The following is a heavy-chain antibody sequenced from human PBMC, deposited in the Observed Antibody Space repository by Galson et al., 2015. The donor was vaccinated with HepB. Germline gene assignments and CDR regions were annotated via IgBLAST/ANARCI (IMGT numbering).Heavy chain of an antibody. D-gene: IGHD3-10*01. J-gene: IGHJ4*02. CDR3: AHRPGYGGTMVRGGASCFDY. V-gene: IGHV2-5*02. Sequence: PALVKPTQTLTLTCTFSGFSLSTSGAGVGWIRQSPGKALEWLALIYWDDDKRYSPSLKTRLTITKDTSKNQVVLTMTNVDPVDTATYYCAHRPGYGGTMVRGGASCFDYWGQGTLVTVSS. CDR2: IYWDDDK. CDR1: GFSLSTSGAG.